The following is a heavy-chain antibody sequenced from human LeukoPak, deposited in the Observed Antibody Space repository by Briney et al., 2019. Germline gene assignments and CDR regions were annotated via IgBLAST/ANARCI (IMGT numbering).Heavy chain of an antibody. CDR1: GFTFNGYG. Sequence: GGSLRLSCAASGFTFNGYGMNWVRQDPGKGLEWVSYISSISSTIYYSDSVKGRFTISRDNAKNSLYLQMNSLRAEDTAVYYCARDGASYSNYEGNFDYWGQGTLVTVPS. CDR3: ARDGASYSNYEGNFDY. V-gene: IGHV3-48*01. CDR2: ISSISSTI. J-gene: IGHJ4*02. D-gene: IGHD4-11*01.